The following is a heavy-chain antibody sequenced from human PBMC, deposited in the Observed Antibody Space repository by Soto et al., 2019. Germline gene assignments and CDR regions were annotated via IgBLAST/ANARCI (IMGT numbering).Heavy chain of an antibody. CDR2: IYSGGAT. J-gene: IGHJ6*02. D-gene: IGHD5-18*01. V-gene: IGHV3-53*01. CDR1: GFSVSSSH. Sequence: GGSLRLSCAASGFSVSSSHMIWVRQAPGKGLEWVSVIYSGGATYYAVSVKGRFTISRDRSKNTVYLQMDGLRTEDTAVYHCGSDTARASSAMDVWGQGTRVTVSS. CDR3: GSDTARASSAMDV.